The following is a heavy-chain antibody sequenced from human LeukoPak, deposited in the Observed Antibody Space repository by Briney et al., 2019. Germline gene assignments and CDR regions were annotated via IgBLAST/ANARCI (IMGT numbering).Heavy chain of an antibody. CDR3: ARESHVTREDY. Sequence: ASVKVSCKASGGTFSSYAISWVRQAPGQGLEWMGWISANDGNTDYPQKLQGRVTMTTDTSTSTAYMELRSLRSDDTAVYYCARESHVTREDYWGQGTLVTVSS. CDR2: ISANDGNT. D-gene: IGHD3-10*01. V-gene: IGHV1-18*01. CDR1: GGTFSSYA. J-gene: IGHJ4*02.